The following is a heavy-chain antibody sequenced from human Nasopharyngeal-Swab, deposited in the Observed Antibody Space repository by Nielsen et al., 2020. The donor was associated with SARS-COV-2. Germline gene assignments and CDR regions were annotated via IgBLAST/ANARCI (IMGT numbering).Heavy chain of an antibody. J-gene: IGHJ4*02. CDR1: GFTVSRYG. CDR3: ARDGPNWNLDY. D-gene: IGHD1-1*01. V-gene: IGHV3-33*01. Sequence: LSLTCAASGFTVSRYGFHWVRQAPGKGLEWVAVIRPGGDSRIYGDSMKGRFAVSRDNSKNTLYLQIDDLRPEDTAVYYCARDGPNWNLDYWGQGTLVTVSS. CDR2: IRPGGDSR.